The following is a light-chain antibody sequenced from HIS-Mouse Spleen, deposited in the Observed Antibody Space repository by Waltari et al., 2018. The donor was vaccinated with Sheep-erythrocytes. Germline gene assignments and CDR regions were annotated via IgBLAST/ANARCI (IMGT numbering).Light chain of an antibody. CDR2: EVS. Sequence: QSALTQPASVSGSPGQSITISCTGTSSDVGGYNYVSWYQQHPGKAPKLMIYEVSKRPEGVPERLSGSKSGNTASLTVSGLQAEEEADYYCSSYAGSNNWVFGGGTKLTVL. CDR3: SSYAGSNNWV. V-gene: IGLV2-8*01. CDR1: SSDVGGYNY. J-gene: IGLJ3*02.